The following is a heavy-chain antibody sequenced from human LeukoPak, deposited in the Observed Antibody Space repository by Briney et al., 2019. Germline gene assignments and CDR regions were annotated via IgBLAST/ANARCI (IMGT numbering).Heavy chain of an antibody. Sequence: ESLKISCKGSGYSLTSYWIGWVRQMPGKGLEWMGIIYPGDSDTRYSPSFQGQVTISADKSISTAYLQWSSLKAPDTAMYYCARRTVTRYAWYFDLWGRGTLVTVSS. CDR1: GYSLTSYW. D-gene: IGHD4-17*01. J-gene: IGHJ2*01. CDR2: IYPGDSDT. CDR3: ARRTVTRYAWYFDL. V-gene: IGHV5-51*01.